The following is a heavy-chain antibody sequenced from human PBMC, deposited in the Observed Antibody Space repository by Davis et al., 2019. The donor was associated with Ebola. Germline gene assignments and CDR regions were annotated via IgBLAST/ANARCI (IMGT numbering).Heavy chain of an antibody. CDR3: ARGRFLEWLLYLDY. D-gene: IGHD3-3*01. Sequence: GESLKISCAASGFTFSSYSMNWVRQAPGKGLEWVSYISSSSSTIYYADSVKGRFTISRDNAKNSLYLQMNSLRDEDTAVYYCARGRFLEWLLYLDYWGQGTLVTVSS. J-gene: IGHJ4*02. CDR1: GFTFSSYS. V-gene: IGHV3-48*02. CDR2: ISSSSSTI.